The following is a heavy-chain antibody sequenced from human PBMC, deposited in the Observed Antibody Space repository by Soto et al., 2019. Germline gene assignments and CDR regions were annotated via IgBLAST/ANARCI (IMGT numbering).Heavy chain of an antibody. Sequence: QVQLVESGGGVVQPGRSLRLSCVASGFRFSDYVLHWVRQAPGKGLEWVTLISNDENNKYFADSVKGRVTISRDNSKKEVYLEMNRLRADDTGIYYCARQGMTAPKYHYRHVDVWGQGTTVTVS. CDR1: GFRFSDYV. D-gene: IGHD2-2*01. J-gene: IGHJ6*02. CDR3: ARQGMTAPKYHYRHVDV. CDR2: ISNDENNK. V-gene: IGHV3-30*04.